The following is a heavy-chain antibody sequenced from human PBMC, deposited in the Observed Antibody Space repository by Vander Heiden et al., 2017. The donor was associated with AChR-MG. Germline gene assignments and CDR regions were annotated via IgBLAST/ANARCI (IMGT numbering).Heavy chain of an antibody. J-gene: IGHJ5*02. CDR3: ARGSPGVVIIWDWFDP. V-gene: IGHV1-69*02. CDR2: IIPILGIA. D-gene: IGHD3-3*01. Sequence: QVQLVQSGAEVKKPGSSVTLSCKASGRTFRSYTISWVRQAPGQGLEWMGRIIPILGIANYAQKFQGRVTITADKSTSTAYMELSSLRSEDTAVYYCARGSPGVVIIWDWFDPWGQGTLVTVSS. CDR1: GRTFRSYT.